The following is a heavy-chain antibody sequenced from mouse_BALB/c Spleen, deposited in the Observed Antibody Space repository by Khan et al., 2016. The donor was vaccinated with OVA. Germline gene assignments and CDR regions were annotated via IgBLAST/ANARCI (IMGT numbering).Heavy chain of an antibody. CDR3: ARGRVNMDY. V-gene: IGHV3-2*02. J-gene: IGHJ4*01. CDR1: GYSITSDYA. D-gene: IGHD2-2*01. Sequence: EVQLQESGPGLVKPSQSLSLTCTVTGYSITSDYAWNWIRQFPGNKLEWMGYISYSGSTSYNPSLKSRISITRDTSKNQFFLQLNSVTTEDTATYYCARGRVNMDYWGQGTSVTVST. CDR2: ISYSGST.